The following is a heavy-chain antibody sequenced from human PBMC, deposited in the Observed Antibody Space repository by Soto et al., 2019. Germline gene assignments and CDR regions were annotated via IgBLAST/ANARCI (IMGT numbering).Heavy chain of an antibody. Sequence: SETLSLTCTVSGGSISSRSYYWGWIRQPPGKGLEWIGSIYYIGNTYYNPSLKSRVTISVDTSKNQFSLKLSSVTDSDTAVYYCARDYGGNFNWFDPWGQGTLVTVSS. J-gene: IGHJ5*02. CDR2: IYYIGNT. CDR3: ARDYGGNFNWFDP. V-gene: IGHV4-39*02. D-gene: IGHD4-17*01. CDR1: GGSISSRSYY.